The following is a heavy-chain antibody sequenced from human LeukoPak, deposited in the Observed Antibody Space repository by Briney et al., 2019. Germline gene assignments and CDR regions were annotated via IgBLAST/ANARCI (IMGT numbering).Heavy chain of an antibody. Sequence: SETLSLTCTVSGGSISSSSYYWGWIRQPPGKGLEWIGSIYHSGSTYYNPSLKSRVTISVDTSKNQFSLKLSSVTAADTAVYYCARDRYGVQYFDYWGQGTLVTVSS. V-gene: IGHV4-39*07. CDR3: ARDRYGVQYFDY. D-gene: IGHD4-17*01. J-gene: IGHJ4*02. CDR1: GGSISSSSYY. CDR2: IYHSGST.